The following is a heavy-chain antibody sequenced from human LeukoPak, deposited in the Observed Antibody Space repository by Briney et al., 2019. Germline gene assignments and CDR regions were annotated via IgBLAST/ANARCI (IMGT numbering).Heavy chain of an antibody. CDR3: ARAQGGSSDAFDI. Sequence: PGGSLRLSCAASGFTFSSYSMNWVRQAPGKGLEWVSSISSSSSYIYYADSVKGRFTISRDNAKNSLYLQMNSLRAEDTAVYYCARAQGGSSDAFDIWGQGTMVTVSS. V-gene: IGHV3-21*01. CDR2: ISSSSSYI. CDR1: GFTFSSYS. J-gene: IGHJ3*02. D-gene: IGHD1-26*01.